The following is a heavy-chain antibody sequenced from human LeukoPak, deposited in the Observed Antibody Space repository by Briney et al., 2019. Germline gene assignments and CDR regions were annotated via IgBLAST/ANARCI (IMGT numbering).Heavy chain of an antibody. CDR1: GGSISSRTYY. D-gene: IGHD1-26*01. CDR3: ARLWVSYYYYMDV. J-gene: IGHJ6*03. V-gene: IGHV4-39*01. CDR2: IYYSGSR. Sequence: SETLSRTCTVSGGSISSRTYYWGWIRQPPGKGLEWIGSIYYSGSRAYNSSLKSRVTMSVDTSRNQFSLNLSSVTAADTAVYYCARLWVSYYYYMDVWGKGATVTVSS.